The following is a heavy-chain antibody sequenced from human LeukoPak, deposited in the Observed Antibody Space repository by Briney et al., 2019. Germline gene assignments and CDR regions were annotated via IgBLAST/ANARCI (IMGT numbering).Heavy chain of an antibody. Sequence: SETLSLTCIVSGDSISSYYWSWIPQPPGKGLEWIGYISYSGSTNYNPSLKSRVTISVDTSKNQSSLNLTSVTAADTAMYYCARWSLHSSGWYFDYWGQGTLVTVSS. J-gene: IGHJ4*02. CDR2: ISYSGST. D-gene: IGHD6-19*01. V-gene: IGHV4-59*01. CDR1: GDSISSYY. CDR3: ARWSLHSSGWYFDY.